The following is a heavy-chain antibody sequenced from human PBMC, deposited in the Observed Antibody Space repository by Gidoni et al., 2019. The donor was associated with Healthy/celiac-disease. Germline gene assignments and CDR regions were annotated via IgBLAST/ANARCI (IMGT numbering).Heavy chain of an antibody. J-gene: IGHJ6*02. Sequence: QVQLQESGPGLVKPSETLSLTCTVSGGSTSSYYWSWIRQPPGKGLEWIGYIYYSGSTNYNPSLKSRVTISVDTSKNQFSLKLSSVTAADTAVYYCARVGQQLVLDYYGMDVWGQGTTVTVSS. D-gene: IGHD6-13*01. CDR2: IYYSGST. CDR1: GGSTSSYY. CDR3: ARVGQQLVLDYYGMDV. V-gene: IGHV4-59*01.